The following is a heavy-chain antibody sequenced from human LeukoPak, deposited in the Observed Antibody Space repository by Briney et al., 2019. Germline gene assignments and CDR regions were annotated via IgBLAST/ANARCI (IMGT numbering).Heavy chain of an antibody. CDR3: ARGDDILTGYPDDY. J-gene: IGHJ4*02. D-gene: IGHD3-9*01. CDR1: GYTFTSYG. Sequence: GASVKVSCKASGYTFTSYGVSWVRQAPGQGLEWMGWISAYNGNTNYAQKLQGRVTMTTDTSTSTAYMELRSPRSDDTAVYYCARGDDILTGYPDDYWGQGTLVTVSS. V-gene: IGHV1-18*01. CDR2: ISAYNGNT.